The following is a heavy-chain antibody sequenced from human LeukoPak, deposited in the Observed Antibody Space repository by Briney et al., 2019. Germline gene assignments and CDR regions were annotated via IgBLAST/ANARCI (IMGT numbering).Heavy chain of an antibody. J-gene: IGHJ6*03. CDR1: GFTFDDYG. V-gene: IGHV3-66*01. D-gene: IGHD1-26*01. CDR3: AGYGGSYPYYMDV. CDR2: IYTDGTT. Sequence: RTGGSLRLSCAASGFTFDDYGMSWVRQAPGKGLEWVSVIYTDGTTYYADSVKGRFTISRDNSKNTLYLQMNSLRGEDAAAYYCAGYGGSYPYYMDVWGKGTTVTMS.